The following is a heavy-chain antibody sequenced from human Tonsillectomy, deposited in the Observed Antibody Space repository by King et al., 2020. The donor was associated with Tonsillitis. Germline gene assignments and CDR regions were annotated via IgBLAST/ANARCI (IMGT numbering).Heavy chain of an antibody. CDR2: INHGGST. CDR3: ARRLGYFDTSAYHFDY. D-gene: IGHD3-22*01. Sequence: QVQLQQWGAGLLKPSETLSLTCAVYGGSFSGYYWNWVRQPPGKGLEWIGEINHGGSTNYNPSPKSRGTISVDTSKNQFSLKLNSVTAADTAVYYCARRLGYFDTSAYHFDYWGQGTLVTVSS. J-gene: IGHJ4*02. CDR1: GGSFSGYY. V-gene: IGHV4-34*01.